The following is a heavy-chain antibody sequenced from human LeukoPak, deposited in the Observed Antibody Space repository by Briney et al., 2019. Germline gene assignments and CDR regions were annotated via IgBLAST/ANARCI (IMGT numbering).Heavy chain of an antibody. CDR2: ISAYNGKT. CDR1: GYIIATYY. J-gene: IGHJ4*02. Sequence: GASVKVSCKASGYIIATYYIDWVRQAPGQGLEWMGWISAYNGKTNYAQKFQGRVTMTTDTSTTTVYMDLRSLRSDDTAVYFCARGGALTSFDSWGQGTLITVSS. D-gene: IGHD1-26*01. CDR3: ARGGALTSFDS. V-gene: IGHV1-18*04.